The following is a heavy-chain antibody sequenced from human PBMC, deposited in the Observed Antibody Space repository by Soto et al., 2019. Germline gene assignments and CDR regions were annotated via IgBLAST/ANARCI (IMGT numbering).Heavy chain of an antibody. CDR3: ARARGYSYGPYYYGMDV. V-gene: IGHV4-30-4*01. CDR2: IYYSGST. Sequence: PSETLSLTCTVSGGSISSGDYYWSWIRQPPGKGLEWIGYIYYSGSTYYNPSLKSRVTISVDTSKNQFSLKLSSVTAADTAVYYCARARGYSYGPYYYGMDVWGQGTTVTVSS. CDR1: GGSISSGDYY. D-gene: IGHD5-18*01. J-gene: IGHJ6*02.